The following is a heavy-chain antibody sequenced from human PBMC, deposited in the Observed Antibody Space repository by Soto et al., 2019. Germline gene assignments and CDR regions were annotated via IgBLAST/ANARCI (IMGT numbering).Heavy chain of an antibody. CDR2: IIPIFGTA. Sequence: ASVKVSCKASGGTFSSYAISWVRQAPGQGLEWMGGIIPIFGTANYAQKLQGRVTITADESTSTAYMELSSLRSEDTAVYYCAREGAAAEVGWFDPWGQGTLVTVSS. D-gene: IGHD6-13*01. J-gene: IGHJ5*02. CDR1: GGTFSSYA. CDR3: AREGAAAEVGWFDP. V-gene: IGHV1-69*13.